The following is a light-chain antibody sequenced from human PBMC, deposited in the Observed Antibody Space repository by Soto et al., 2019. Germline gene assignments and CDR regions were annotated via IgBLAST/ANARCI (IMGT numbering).Light chain of an antibody. CDR2: GAS. J-gene: IGKJ1*01. CDR1: QSVSGN. V-gene: IGKV3-15*01. CDR3: QQYNNWPGT. Sequence: EIGMTQSRATLSVSPGERATHSCRASQSVSGNLAWYQQKPGQAPRLLIYGASTRATGIPARFSGSGSGTEFTLTISSLQSEDFAVYYCQQYNNWPGTFGQGTKVEIK.